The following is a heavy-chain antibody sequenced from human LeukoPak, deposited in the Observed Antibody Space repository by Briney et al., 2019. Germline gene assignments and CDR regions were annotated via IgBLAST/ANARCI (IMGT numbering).Heavy chain of an antibody. Sequence: ASVKVSCKASGYTFTGYYIHWVRQASGQGLEWMGWINPSSGGTNYAQKFQGRVTMTRDTSLSTAYMELSWLRSDDTAVYYCARDYCSTISCYTESWFDPWGQGTLVTVSS. D-gene: IGHD2-2*02. CDR2: INPSSGGT. CDR1: GYTFTGYY. CDR3: ARDYCSTISCYTESWFDP. V-gene: IGHV1-2*02. J-gene: IGHJ5*02.